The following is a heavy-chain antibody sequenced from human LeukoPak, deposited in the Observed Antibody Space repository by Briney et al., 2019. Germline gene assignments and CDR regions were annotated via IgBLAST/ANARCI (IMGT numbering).Heavy chain of an antibody. CDR2: INPNSGGT. CDR3: ARAYDILTGYYLGYVY. D-gene: IGHD3-9*01. V-gene: IGHV1-2*02. J-gene: IGHJ4*02. CDR1: GYTFTGYY. Sequence: ASVKVSCKASGYTFTGYYMHWVRQAPGQGLEWMGWINPNSGGTNYAQKFQGRVTMTRDTSISTAYMELSRLRSDDTAVYYCARAYDILTGYYLGYVYWGQGTLVTVSS.